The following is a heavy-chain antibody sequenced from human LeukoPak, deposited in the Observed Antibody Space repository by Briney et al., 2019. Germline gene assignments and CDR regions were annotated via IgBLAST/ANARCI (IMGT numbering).Heavy chain of an antibody. CDR1: GYTFTGYY. CDR3: ARSTYGSGSFDY. V-gene: IGHV1-18*04. J-gene: IGHJ4*02. D-gene: IGHD3-10*01. Sequence: ASVKVSCKAFGYTFTGYYMHWVRQAPGQGLEWMGWISAYNGNTNYAQKLQGRVTMTTDTSTSTAYMELRSLRSDDTAVYYCARSTYGSGSFDYWGQGTLVTVSS. CDR2: ISAYNGNT.